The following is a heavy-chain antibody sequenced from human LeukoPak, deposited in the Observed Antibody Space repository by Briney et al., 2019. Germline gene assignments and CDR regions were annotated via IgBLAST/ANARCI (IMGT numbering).Heavy chain of an antibody. CDR3: ARVAYGSSDMDV. J-gene: IGHJ6*03. V-gene: IGHV1-2*02. Sequence: ASVTVSCKASGYTFTGYYMHWVRQAPGQGLEWMGWINPNSGGTNYAQKFQGRVTMTRDTSISTAYMELSRLRSDDTAVYYCARVAYGSSDMDVWGKGTTVTISS. CDR2: INPNSGGT. D-gene: IGHD4-17*01. CDR1: GYTFTGYY.